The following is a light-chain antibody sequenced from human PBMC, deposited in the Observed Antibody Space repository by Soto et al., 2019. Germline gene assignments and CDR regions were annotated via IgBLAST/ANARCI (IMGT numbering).Light chain of an antibody. CDR1: SSDVGDYNY. CDR2: EVS. CDR3: SSYTSSSTL. Sequence: QSALTQPASVSGSPGQSITISCTGTSSDVGDYNYVSWYQQHPGKAPKLMIYEVSNRPSGVSNRFSGSKSGNTASLTISGLQAEDEADYYCSSYTSSSTLFGGGTKLTVL. J-gene: IGLJ3*02. V-gene: IGLV2-14*01.